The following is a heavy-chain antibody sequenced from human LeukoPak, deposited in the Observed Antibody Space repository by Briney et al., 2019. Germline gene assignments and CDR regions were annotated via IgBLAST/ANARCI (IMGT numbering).Heavy chain of an antibody. CDR2: IIPILDIA. D-gene: IGHD6-13*01. CDR1: GGTFSSYA. V-gene: IGHV1-69*04. J-gene: IGHJ4*02. CDR3: ARDPAATAGVAAAGSYYFDY. Sequence: GASVKISCKASGGTFSSYAISWVRQAPGQGLEWMGRIIPILDIANYAQKFQGRVTITADKSTSTAYMELSSLRSEDTAVYYCARDPAATAGVAAAGSYYFDYWGQGTLASLSS.